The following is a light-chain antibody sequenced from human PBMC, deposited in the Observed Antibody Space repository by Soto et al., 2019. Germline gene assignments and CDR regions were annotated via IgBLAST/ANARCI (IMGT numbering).Light chain of an antibody. V-gene: IGLV2-14*01. J-gene: IGLJ1*01. CDR2: DVT. Sequence: QSALTQPASVSGSPGQSITISCTGTSSDVGGHNAVSWYRQDPGKAPKLVIYDVTNRPSEVSNRFSGSKSGNTASLTISGLQTEDEADYYCSSFTSSITYVFGTGTKLTVL. CDR3: SSFTSSITYV. CDR1: SSDVGGHNA.